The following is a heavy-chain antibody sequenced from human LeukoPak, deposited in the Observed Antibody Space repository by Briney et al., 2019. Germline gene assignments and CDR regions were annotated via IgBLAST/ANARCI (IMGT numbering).Heavy chain of an antibody. CDR2: TYSGGST. V-gene: IGHV3-53*01. Sequence: PGGSLRLSCAASGFTVSSNYMSWVRQAPGKGLEWVSVTYSGGSTYYADSVKGRFTISRDNSKNTLYLQMNSLRAEDTAVYYCARDPSPYGGRDYYYYYGMDVWGQGTTVTVS. J-gene: IGHJ6*02. CDR1: GFTVSSNY. D-gene: IGHD1-26*01. CDR3: ARDPSPYGGRDYYYYYGMDV.